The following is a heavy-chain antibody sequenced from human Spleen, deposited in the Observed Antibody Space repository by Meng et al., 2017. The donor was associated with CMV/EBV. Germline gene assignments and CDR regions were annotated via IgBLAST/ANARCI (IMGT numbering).Heavy chain of an antibody. Sequence: GGSLRLSCTASGFTLSNYDMHWVRQAPGKGLEYVSIITRSGGGTYYADSVRGRFTISRDNAKNSLYLQMNSLRDEDTAVYYCASGAYYDTLTGYYKFADYWGRGTLVTVSS. CDR3: ASGAYYDTLTGYYKFADY. V-gene: IGHV3-64*04. D-gene: IGHD3-9*01. CDR1: GFTLSNYD. J-gene: IGHJ4*02. CDR2: ITRSGGGT.